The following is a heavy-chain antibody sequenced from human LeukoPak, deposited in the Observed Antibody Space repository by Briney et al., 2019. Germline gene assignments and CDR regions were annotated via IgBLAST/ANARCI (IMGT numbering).Heavy chain of an antibody. CDR3: ARGPFENYYGSGSYINWFDP. CDR1: GGTFSSYA. CDR2: ISPIFGTA. Sequence: SVKVSCKASGGTFSSYAISWVRQAPGQGLEWMGGISPIFGTANYAQKFQGRVTITADKSTSTAYMELSSLRSEDTAVYYCARGPFENYYGSGSYINWFDPWGQGTLVTVSS. J-gene: IGHJ5*02. D-gene: IGHD3-10*01. V-gene: IGHV1-69*06.